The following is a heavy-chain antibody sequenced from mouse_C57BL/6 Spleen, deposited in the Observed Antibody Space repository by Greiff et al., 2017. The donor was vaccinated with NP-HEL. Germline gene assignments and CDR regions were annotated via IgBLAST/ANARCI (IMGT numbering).Heavy chain of an antibody. J-gene: IGHJ1*03. CDR1: GYTFTDYY. D-gene: IGHD1-1*01. CDR2: INPNNGGT. V-gene: IGHV1-26*01. Sequence: EVQLQQSGPELVKPGASVKISCKASGYTFTDYYMNWVKQSHGKSLEWIGDINPNNGGTSYNQKFKGKATLTVDKSSSTAYMELRSLTSEDSAVYYCARWDYYGSNPYWYFDVWGTGTTVTVSS. CDR3: ARWDYYGSNPYWYFDV.